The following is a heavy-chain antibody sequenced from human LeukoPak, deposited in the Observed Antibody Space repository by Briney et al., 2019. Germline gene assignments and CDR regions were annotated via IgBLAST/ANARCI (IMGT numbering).Heavy chain of an antibody. CDR1: GGSISSYY. V-gene: IGHV4-59*01. CDR3: AREGGYGPGGYFDY. J-gene: IGHJ4*02. Sequence: SETLSLTCTVSGGSISSYYWSWIRQPPGKGLEWIGYIYYSGSTNYNPSLKSRVTISVDTSKNQFSLKLSSVTAADTAVYYCAREGGYGPGGYFDYWGQGTLVTVSS. D-gene: IGHD5-12*01. CDR2: IYYSGST.